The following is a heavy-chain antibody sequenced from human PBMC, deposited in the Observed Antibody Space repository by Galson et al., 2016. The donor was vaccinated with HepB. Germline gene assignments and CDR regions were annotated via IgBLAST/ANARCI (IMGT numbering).Heavy chain of an antibody. CDR1: GFSVSSNY. Sequence: SLRLSCAASGFSVSSNYLSWVRQVPGKGLEWVSVIYSRGNTYYADSVKGRFTLSRDSSKNTLYLQMDGLRAEDTAMYYCVRSPPGSGYFLLYYFEYWGQGTPVTVSS. V-gene: IGHV3-53*01. D-gene: IGHD3-3*01. CDR3: VRSPPGSGYFLLYYFEY. J-gene: IGHJ4*02. CDR2: IYSRGNT.